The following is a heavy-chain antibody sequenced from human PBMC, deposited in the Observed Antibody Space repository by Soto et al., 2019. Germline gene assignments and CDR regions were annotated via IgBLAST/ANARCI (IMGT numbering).Heavy chain of an antibody. CDR2: ISGSGGST. CDR1: GFTFSSYA. J-gene: IGHJ4*02. D-gene: IGHD3-16*02. Sequence: GGSLRLSCAASGFTFSSYAMSWVRQAPGKGLEWVSAISGSGGSTYYADSVKGRFTISRDNSKNTLYLQMNGLRAEDTAVYYCANRAPRKGRLHLGELSHKSAFDYWGQGTLVTVSS. CDR3: ANRAPRKGRLHLGELSHKSAFDY. V-gene: IGHV3-23*01.